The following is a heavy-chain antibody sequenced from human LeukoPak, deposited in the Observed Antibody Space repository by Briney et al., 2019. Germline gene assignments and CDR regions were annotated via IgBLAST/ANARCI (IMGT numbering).Heavy chain of an antibody. D-gene: IGHD6-19*01. V-gene: IGHV3-30-3*01. J-gene: IGHJ4*02. Sequence: SGGSLRLSCAASGFTFSSYAMHWVRQAPGKGLEWVAVISYDGSNKYYADSVKGRFTISRDNSKNTLYLQMNSLRAEDTAVYYCARERYTSAWYFDSWGQGTLVTVSS. CDR2: ISYDGSNK. CDR3: ARERYTSAWYFDS. CDR1: GFTFSSYA.